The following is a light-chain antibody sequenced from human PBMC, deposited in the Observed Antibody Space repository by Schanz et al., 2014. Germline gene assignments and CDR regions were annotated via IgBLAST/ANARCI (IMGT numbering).Light chain of an antibody. Sequence: EIVLTQSPATLSVSPGDRATLSCRASQSVSSKLAWFQQKPGQAPRLLIYGASTRATGIPVRFSGSGSGTDFTLTISRLEPEDYAVYYCQQYGSSPMYTFGQGTKLEIK. CDR1: QSVSSK. V-gene: IGKV3-20*01. CDR2: GAS. CDR3: QQYGSSPMYT. J-gene: IGKJ2*01.